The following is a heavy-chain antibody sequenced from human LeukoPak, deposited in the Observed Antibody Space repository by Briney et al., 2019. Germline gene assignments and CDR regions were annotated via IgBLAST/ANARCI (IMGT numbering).Heavy chain of an antibody. D-gene: IGHD3-10*01. J-gene: IGHJ4*02. CDR3: ASGFGPDY. Sequence: ASVKVSCKASGYTFTGYCMHWVRQAPGQGLEWMGGIIPIFGTANYAQKFQGRVTITADESTSTAYMELSSLRSEDTAVYYCASGFGPDYWGQGTLVTVSS. CDR1: GYTFTGYC. CDR2: IIPIFGTA. V-gene: IGHV1-69*13.